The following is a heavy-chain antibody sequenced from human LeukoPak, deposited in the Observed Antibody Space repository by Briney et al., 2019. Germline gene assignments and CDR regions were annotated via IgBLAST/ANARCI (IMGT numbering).Heavy chain of an antibody. D-gene: IGHD5-18*01. V-gene: IGHV3-13*01. CDR1: GFTFSSYD. Sequence: GGSLRLSCAASGFTFSSYDMHWVHQATGKGLEWVSAIGTAGDTYYPGSVKGRFTISRENAKNSLYLQMNSLRAGDTAVYYCARAGYGYLYFDLWGRGTLVTVSS. CDR2: IGTAGDT. CDR3: ARAGYGYLYFDL. J-gene: IGHJ2*01.